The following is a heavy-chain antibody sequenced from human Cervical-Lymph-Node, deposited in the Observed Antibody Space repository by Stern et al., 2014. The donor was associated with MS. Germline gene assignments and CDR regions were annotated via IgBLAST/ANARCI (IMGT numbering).Heavy chain of an antibody. CDR3: ARQGIAARPWVFDY. Sequence: VQLVESGPGLVKPSETLSLSCTVSGDYVSRSTYYWGWLRQPPGKGLEWIGSLYYSGNTYYRQSLRRQLPISVDPSKNQFSLKLHSVTAADTAVYYCARQGIAARPWVFDYWGQGTLVTISS. CDR1: GDYVSRSTYY. V-gene: IGHV4-39*01. D-gene: IGHD6-6*01. CDR2: LYYSGNT. J-gene: IGHJ4*02.